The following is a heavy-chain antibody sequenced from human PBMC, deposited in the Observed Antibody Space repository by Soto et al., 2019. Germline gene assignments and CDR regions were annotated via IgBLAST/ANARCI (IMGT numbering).Heavy chain of an antibody. CDR3: ARDGWGSNWYFDL. Sequence: PVGSLRLSCGAPGVTFKDYGMHWVRQAPGKGLEWVAVISYDGKQTYYADSVKGRFTIPKDKSKRTLFLQMNSLRVDDTAVYYCARDGWGSNWYFDLWGRGTLVTVSS. J-gene: IGHJ2*01. V-gene: IGHV3-30*03. D-gene: IGHD3-16*01. CDR2: ISYDGKQT. CDR1: GVTFKDYG.